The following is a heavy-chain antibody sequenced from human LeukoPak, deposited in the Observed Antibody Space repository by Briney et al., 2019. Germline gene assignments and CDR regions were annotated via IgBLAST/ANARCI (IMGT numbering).Heavy chain of an antibody. J-gene: IGHJ3*02. Sequence: GGSLRLSCAASGFTFSSYWMSWVRQAPGKGLEWVANIKQDGSQKYYVDSVKGRFTISRDNANNLLYLQMNSLRAEDTAVYYCARDRGSSWITGAFDIWGQGTMVTVSS. D-gene: IGHD6-13*01. CDR2: IKQDGSQK. V-gene: IGHV3-7*01. CDR3: ARDRGSSWITGAFDI. CDR1: GFTFSSYW.